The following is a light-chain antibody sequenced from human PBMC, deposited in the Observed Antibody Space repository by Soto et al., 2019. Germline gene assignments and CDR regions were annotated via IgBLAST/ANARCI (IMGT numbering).Light chain of an antibody. J-gene: IGKJ1*01. V-gene: IGKV3-20*01. CDR1: QRVSARY. Sequence: EIVMTQSPGTLSLSPGDRATLSCSASQRVSARYLAWYHQKPGQAPRLLIFGASDRATGIPDRFSGSGSGTDFTLTIDRLEPEDFAMYYCQQYSDSPPTFGQGTKVDIK. CDR3: QQYSDSPPT. CDR2: GAS.